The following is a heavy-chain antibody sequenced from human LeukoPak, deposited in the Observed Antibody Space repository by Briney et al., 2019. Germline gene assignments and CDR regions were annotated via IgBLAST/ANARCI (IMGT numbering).Heavy chain of an antibody. CDR2: MYTDGDT. V-gene: IGHV4-4*07. CDR3: ARRGRAAGKYGGYEYWYFDY. J-gene: IGHJ4*02. D-gene: IGHD5-12*01. CDR1: GASISGYW. Sequence: PSETLSLTCDVSGASISGYWWSWIRQPAGKGLEWIGRMYTDGDTNYNPALKSRVTVSVDTSKNRFSLKLSSVTAADTAVYYCARRGRAAGKYGGYEYWYFDYWGQGTLVTVSS.